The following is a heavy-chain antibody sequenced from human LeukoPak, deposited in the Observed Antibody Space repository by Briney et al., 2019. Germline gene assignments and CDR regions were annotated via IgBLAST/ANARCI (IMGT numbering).Heavy chain of an antibody. CDR1: GFNSEDHA. V-gene: IGHV3-9*02. Sequence: PGGSLRLSCVVSGFNSEDHAMHWVRQAPGKGLEWVSGIYWSSSGTCYADSVKGRFTVSRDSAKNSLYLQMNSLRDEDTAVYYCSRDGGFWSAYPLDYWGQGTLVTVSA. D-gene: IGHD3-3*01. CDR3: SRDGGFWSAYPLDY. J-gene: IGHJ4*02. CDR2: IYWSSSGT.